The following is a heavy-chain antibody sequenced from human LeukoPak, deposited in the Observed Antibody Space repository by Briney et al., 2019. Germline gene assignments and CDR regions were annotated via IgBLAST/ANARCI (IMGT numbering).Heavy chain of an antibody. CDR2: ISGDGGST. D-gene: IGHD6-13*01. Sequence: GGSLRLSCAASGFTFDDYAMHWVRQAPGKGLEWVSLISGDGGSTYYADSVKGRFTISRDNSKNSLYLQMNSLRTEDTALYYCAKGHIPATGRYYYYYMDVWGKETTVTVSS. J-gene: IGHJ6*03. CDR3: AKGHIPATGRYYYYYMDV. V-gene: IGHV3-43*02. CDR1: GFTFDDYA.